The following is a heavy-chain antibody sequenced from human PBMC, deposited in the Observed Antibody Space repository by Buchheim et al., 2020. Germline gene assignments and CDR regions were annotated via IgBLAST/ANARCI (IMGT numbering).Heavy chain of an antibody. CDR3: ARDNSCGWYYFDY. J-gene: IGHJ4*02. D-gene: IGHD6-19*01. CDR1: GYTFTGYY. CDR2: INPNSGGT. Sequence: QVQLVQSGAEVKKPGASVKVSCKASGYTFTGYYMHWVRQAPGQGLEWMGWINPNSGGTNYAQKFQGWVTLTRATSVRKASMELGRLRSDDTAVDYCARDNSCGWYYFDYWGQGTL. V-gene: IGHV1-2*04.